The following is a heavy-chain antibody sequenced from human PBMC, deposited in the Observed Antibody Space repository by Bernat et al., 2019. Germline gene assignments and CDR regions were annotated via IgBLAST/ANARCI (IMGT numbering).Heavy chain of an antibody. CDR2: ISSSSSYT. V-gene: IGHV3-11*06. CDR1: GFTFSDYY. D-gene: IGHD3-9*01. CDR3: AKGYGYFDWFFDY. Sequence: QVQLVESGGGLVKPGGSLRLSCAASGFTFSDYYMSWIRQAPGKGLEWVSYISSSSSYTNYADSVKGRFTISRDNAKNSLYLQMNSLRAEDTAVYYCAKGYGYFDWFFDYWGQGTLVTVSS. J-gene: IGHJ4*02.